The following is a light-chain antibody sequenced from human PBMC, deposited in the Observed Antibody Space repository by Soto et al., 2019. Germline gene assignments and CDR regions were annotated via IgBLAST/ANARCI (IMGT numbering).Light chain of an antibody. CDR2: EGT. CDR1: RSNIGSYNL. J-gene: IGLJ3*02. CDR3: CAYAGSATFVV. V-gene: IGLV2-23*03. Sequence: QSALTQPASVSGSPGKSITTSCTGTRSNIGSYNLVSWYQHLPGKAPKLIIYEGTKRSSGVSNRFSGSKSGNTASLTISGLQAEDAADYYCCAYAGSATFVVFGGGTKLTVL.